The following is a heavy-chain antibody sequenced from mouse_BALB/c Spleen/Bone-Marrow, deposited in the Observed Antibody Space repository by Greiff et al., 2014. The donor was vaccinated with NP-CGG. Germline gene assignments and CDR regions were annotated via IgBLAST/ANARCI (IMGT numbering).Heavy chain of an antibody. V-gene: IGHV4-1*02. D-gene: IGHD1-2*01. CDR3: ARNGYYGWMTY. Sequence: VQLQQPGGGLVQPGGSLKLSCAASGFDFSGYWMTWVRQAPGKGLEWIGEISPDSRTINYKPSLKEKFIMSRDNAKNTLYLQMSKVRSEDTALYYCARNGYYGWMTYWGQGTLVTVSA. CDR2: ISPDSRTI. CDR1: GFDFSGYW. J-gene: IGHJ3*01.